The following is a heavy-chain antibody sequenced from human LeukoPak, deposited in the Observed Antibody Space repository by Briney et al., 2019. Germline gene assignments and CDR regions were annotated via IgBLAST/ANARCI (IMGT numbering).Heavy chain of an antibody. CDR1: GYTFNGYY. J-gene: IGHJ3*02. CDR2: INPNSGGT. D-gene: IGHD4-17*01. CDR3: ARSLTTVRAFDI. V-gene: IGHV1-2*06. Sequence: ASVKVSCKASGYTFNGYYMHWVRQAPGQGLEWMGRINPNSGGTNYAQKFQGRVTMTRDTSISTAYMELRRLRSDDTAVYYCARSLTTVRAFDIWGQGTMVTVSS.